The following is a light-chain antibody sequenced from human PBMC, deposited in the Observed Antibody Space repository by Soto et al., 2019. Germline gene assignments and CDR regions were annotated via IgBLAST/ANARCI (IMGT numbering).Light chain of an antibody. V-gene: IGLV1-40*01. CDR3: QSHDSSLSGWV. J-gene: IGLJ3*02. Sequence: HSVLTQPPSVSGAPGQRVTISCTGSSSNIGAGYDVHWYQQLPGTAPKLLIYGNSNRPSGVPDRFSGSKSGTSASLAITGLQAEDEADYYCQSHDSSLSGWVFGGGTKLTVL. CDR2: GNS. CDR1: SSNIGAGYD.